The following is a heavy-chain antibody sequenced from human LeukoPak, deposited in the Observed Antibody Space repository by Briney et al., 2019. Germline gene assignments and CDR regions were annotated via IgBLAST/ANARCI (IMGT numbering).Heavy chain of an antibody. CDR1: GFTFSSYA. Sequence: QTGGSLRLSCAASGFTFSSYAMSWVRQAPGKGLEWVSDISSSGAYYADSVKGRFTISRDNSKTTLYLQMNSLRAEDTAVYYCAKGQASVTYKYFFDYWGQGTLVTVSS. D-gene: IGHD4-17*01. V-gene: IGHV3-23*01. CDR2: ISSSGA. CDR3: AKGQASVTYKYFFDY. J-gene: IGHJ4*02.